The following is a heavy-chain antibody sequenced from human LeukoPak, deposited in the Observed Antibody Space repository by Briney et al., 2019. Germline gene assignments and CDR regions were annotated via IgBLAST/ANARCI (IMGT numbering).Heavy chain of an antibody. V-gene: IGHV4-34*01. CDR3: ARGLRIAARRNDGFDI. J-gene: IGHJ3*02. D-gene: IGHD6-6*01. CDR1: GFTFSDYY. CDR2: INHSGST. Sequence: LRLSCAASGFTFSDYYMSWIRQPPGKGLEWVGEINHSGSTNYKPSLKRRFTISVDTSKNQISLNLSSVTAADTAVYYCARGLRIAARRNDGFDICGQGTNVTVSS.